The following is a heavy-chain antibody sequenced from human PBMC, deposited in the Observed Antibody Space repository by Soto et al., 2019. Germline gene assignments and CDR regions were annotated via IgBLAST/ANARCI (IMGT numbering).Heavy chain of an antibody. Sequence: QEQLVLSGAEVKKPGASVKVSCKTSGYTFTDYDINWVRQATGQGLEWIGWMNPNSGETGYAQKFQGRVTMTRSASLSTAYLELSSLRSEDTAVYYCARVAVAARPRWYNWFDPWGQGTLVTVSS. CDR2: MNPNSGET. CDR1: GYTFTDYD. J-gene: IGHJ5*02. V-gene: IGHV1-8*01. D-gene: IGHD2-15*01. CDR3: ARVAVAARPRWYNWFDP.